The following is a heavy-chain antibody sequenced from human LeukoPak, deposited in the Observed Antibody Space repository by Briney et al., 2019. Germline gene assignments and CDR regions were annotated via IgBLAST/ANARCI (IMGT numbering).Heavy chain of an antibody. CDR3: ANYIQRPPGMDV. V-gene: IGHV3-53*01. CDR2: IYSGGRT. Sequence: GGSLRLSCAASGFTVSSNYMSWVRHAPGKGLEWVSVIYSGGRTYYADSVKGRFTFSTDNSKNTVYLQMNSLRAEDTALYFCANYIQRPPGMDVWGQGTMVTVSS. D-gene: IGHD3-10*02. CDR1: GFTVSSNY. J-gene: IGHJ6*02.